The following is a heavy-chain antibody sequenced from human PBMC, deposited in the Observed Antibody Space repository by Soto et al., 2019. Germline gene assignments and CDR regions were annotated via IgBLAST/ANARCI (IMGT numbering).Heavy chain of an antibody. D-gene: IGHD3-10*01. CDR2: ISCDGSNK. CDR1: GFTFSRYS. J-gene: IGHJ6*02. Sequence: GGSLRLSCAASGFTFSRYSMNWVRQAPGKGLEWVAVISCDGSNKYYADSVKGRFTISRDSSKNTLYLEMNSLRPEDTAVYYCAKGEYYYGSGSPYYGMDVWGQGTTVTVSS. CDR3: AKGEYYYGSGSPYYGMDV. V-gene: IGHV3-30*18.